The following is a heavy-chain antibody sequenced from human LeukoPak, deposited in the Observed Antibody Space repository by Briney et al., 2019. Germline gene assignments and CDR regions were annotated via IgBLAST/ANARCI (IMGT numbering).Heavy chain of an antibody. D-gene: IGHD3-10*01. CDR3: ARDRATDRGLDY. Sequence: SETLSLTCTVSGGSISSYYWSWIRQPPGKGLEWIGYIYYSGSTNYNPSLKSRVTISVDTSKNQFSLKLSSVTAADTAVYYCARDRATDRGLDYWGQGTLVTVSS. J-gene: IGHJ4*02. V-gene: IGHV4-59*01. CDR2: IYYSGST. CDR1: GGSISSYY.